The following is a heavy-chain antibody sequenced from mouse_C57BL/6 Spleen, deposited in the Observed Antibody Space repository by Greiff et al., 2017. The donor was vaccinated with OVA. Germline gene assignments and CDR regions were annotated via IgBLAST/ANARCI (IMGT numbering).Heavy chain of an antibody. J-gene: IGHJ3*01. CDR2: IDPSDSYT. CDR3: ARAAQATFAY. V-gene: IGHV1-69*01. D-gene: IGHD3-2*02. CDR1: GYTFTSYW. Sequence: QVQLQQPGAELVMPGASVKLSCKAPGYTFTSYWMHWVKQRPGQGLEWIGEIDPSDSYTNYNQKFKGKSTLTVDKSSSTAYMQLSSLTSEDSAVYYCARAAQATFAYWGQGTLVTVSA.